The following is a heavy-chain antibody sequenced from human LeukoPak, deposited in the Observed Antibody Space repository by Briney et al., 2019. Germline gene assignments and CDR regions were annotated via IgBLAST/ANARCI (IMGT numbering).Heavy chain of an antibody. CDR2: ISGSGANT. J-gene: IGHJ4*02. Sequence: GGSLRLSCAASGFTFNNYAMIWVRHAPGKGREWVSDISGSGANTYYADSVKGRFTISRDNSKNTLNLQMNSLRAEDTAVYYCARDKGELRFIFDYWGQGTLVTVSS. CDR3: ARDKGELRFIFDY. D-gene: IGHD1-7*01. V-gene: IGHV3-23*01. CDR1: GFTFNNYA.